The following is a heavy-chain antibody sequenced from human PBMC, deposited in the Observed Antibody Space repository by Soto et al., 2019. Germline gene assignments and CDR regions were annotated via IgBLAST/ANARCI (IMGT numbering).Heavy chain of an antibody. CDR3: AKEGGYCRSTSCYGRVYY. V-gene: IGHV3-23*01. Sequence: EVQLLESGGGLVQPGGSLRLSCAASGFTFSSYAMSWVRQAPGKGLEWVSAISGSGGSTYYADSVKGRFTISRDNSKNTLYLQMNSLRAEDTAVYYCAKEGGYCRSTSCYGRVYYWGQGTLVTVSS. CDR2: ISGSGGST. D-gene: IGHD2-2*03. CDR1: GFTFSSYA. J-gene: IGHJ4*02.